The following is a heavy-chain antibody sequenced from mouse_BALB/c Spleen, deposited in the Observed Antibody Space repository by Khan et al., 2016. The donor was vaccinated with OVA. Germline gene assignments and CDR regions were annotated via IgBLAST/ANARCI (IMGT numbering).Heavy chain of an antibody. J-gene: IGHJ3*01. V-gene: IGHV1-18*01. CDR1: GYSFTGYT. D-gene: IGHD2-13*01. Sequence: EVQLQQSGPELVKPGASMKMSCKASGYSFTGYTMNWVKQSHVKNLEWIGLINPYNGGTAYNQKFRGKATLTVDKSPNTAYMELLSLTSEDSAVYYCVRSASYGDYVEAWFAYWGQGTLVTVSA. CDR3: VRSASYGDYVEAWFAY. CDR2: INPYNGGT.